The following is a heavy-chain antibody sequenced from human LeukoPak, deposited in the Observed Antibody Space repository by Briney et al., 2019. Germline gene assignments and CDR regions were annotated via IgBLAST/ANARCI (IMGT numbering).Heavy chain of an antibody. V-gene: IGHV3-74*01. CDR1: GFTFSSYW. CDR3: VRGIGRLVWVDP. J-gene: IGHJ5*02. D-gene: IGHD3-10*01. CDR2: INSDGSST. Sequence: PGGSLRLSCAASGFTFSSYWMHWVRQAPGKGLVWVSRINSDGSSTSYADSVKGRFTISRDNSETTLYVQMDSLRAEDTAVYYCVRGIGRLVWVDPWGQGTLVTVSS.